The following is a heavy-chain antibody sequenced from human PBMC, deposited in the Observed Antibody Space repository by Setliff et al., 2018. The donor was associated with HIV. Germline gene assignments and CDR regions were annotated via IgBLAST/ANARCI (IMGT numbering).Heavy chain of an antibody. CDR3: ARLISYDGSDDQSRGYFDY. J-gene: IGHJ4*02. CDR1: GYTFTSYW. V-gene: IGHV5-51*01. D-gene: IGHD3-22*01. Sequence: GESLKISCKVSGYTFTSYWIGWVRQKPGKGLEWMGIIYPGDSDTRYSPSFQGQVTISAAKSISTAYLQWSSLKASDTAIYYCARLISYDGSDDQSRGYFDYWGRGTLVTVSS. CDR2: IYPGDSDT.